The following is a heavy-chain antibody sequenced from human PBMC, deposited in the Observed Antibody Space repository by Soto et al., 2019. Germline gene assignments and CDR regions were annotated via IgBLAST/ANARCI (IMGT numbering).Heavy chain of an antibody. CDR2: ISYTGST. CDR3: AREAAVSIKRRFDT. D-gene: IGHD3-3*02. CDR1: GGSISSVCHY. V-gene: IGHV4-31*03. J-gene: IGHJ5*02. Sequence: SETLSLTCTVSGGSISSVCHYWNWIRQHPGKGLEWIGYISYTGSTLYNPSLKSRVTISEDTSNNQFSLEVNSVTAADKAVYYCAREAAVSIKRRFDTSGQGTPLTLSS.